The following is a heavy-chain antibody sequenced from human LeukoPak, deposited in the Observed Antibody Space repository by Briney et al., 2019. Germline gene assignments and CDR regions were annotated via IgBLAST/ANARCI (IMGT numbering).Heavy chain of an antibody. CDR1: GFTFSSYG. J-gene: IGHJ5*02. CDR3: ASTPRITMVRGVRKYENNWFDP. Sequence: GSLRLSCAASGFTFSSYGMSWIRQPPGKGLEWIGEINHSGSTNYNPSLKSRVTISVDTSKNQFSLKLSSVTAADTAVYYCASTPRITMVRGVRKYENNWFDPWGQGTLVTVSS. D-gene: IGHD3-10*01. V-gene: IGHV4-34*01. CDR2: INHSGST.